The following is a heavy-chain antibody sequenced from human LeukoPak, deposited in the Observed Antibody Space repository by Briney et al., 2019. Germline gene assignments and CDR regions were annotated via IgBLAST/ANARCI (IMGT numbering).Heavy chain of an antibody. D-gene: IGHD6-13*01. CDR3: ARDVAVQAGTARGWLDP. J-gene: IGHJ5*02. CDR2: IYHSGST. Sequence: SETLSLTCTVSGYSISSGYYWGWIRQPPGKGLEWIGSIYHSGSTYYNPSLKSRVTISVDTSKNQFSLKLSSVTAADTAVYYCARDVAVQAGTARGWLDPWGQGTLVTVSS. V-gene: IGHV4-38-2*02. CDR1: GYSISSGYY.